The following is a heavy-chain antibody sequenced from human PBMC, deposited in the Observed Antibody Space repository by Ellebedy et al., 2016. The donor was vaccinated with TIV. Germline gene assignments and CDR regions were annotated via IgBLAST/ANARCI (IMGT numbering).Heavy chain of an antibody. Sequence: GESLKIPCKGSGYIFTHYWIGWVRQKPGKGLEYIGIIYPDDSDTRYSPPFQAQVTISADKSITTAYLQWSSLEASDTGTYYCVTFAGNSWPSGFDYWGQGSLVTVSS. CDR2: IYPDDSDT. D-gene: IGHD2/OR15-2a*01. CDR1: GYIFTHYW. J-gene: IGHJ4*02. V-gene: IGHV5-51*01. CDR3: VTFAGNSWPSGFDY.